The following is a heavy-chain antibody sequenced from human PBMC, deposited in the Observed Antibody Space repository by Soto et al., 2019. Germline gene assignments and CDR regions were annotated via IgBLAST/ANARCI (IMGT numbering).Heavy chain of an antibody. Sequence: QVQLVQSGAEVKKPGSSVKVSCKASGGTFSSYTISWVRQAPGQGLEWMGRIIPILGIANYAQKFQGRVTITADKSTSTAYMELSSLRSEDTAVYYCARSAEGVLLWFGESQGYFDYWGQGTLVTVSS. CDR1: GGTFSSYT. J-gene: IGHJ4*02. V-gene: IGHV1-69*02. D-gene: IGHD3-10*01. CDR2: IIPILGIA. CDR3: ARSAEGVLLWFGESQGYFDY.